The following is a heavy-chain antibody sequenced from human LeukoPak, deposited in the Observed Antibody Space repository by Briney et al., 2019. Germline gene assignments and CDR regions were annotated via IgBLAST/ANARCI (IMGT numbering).Heavy chain of an antibody. D-gene: IGHD3-16*01. CDR1: GYSFTDYG. V-gene: IGHV1-18*01. Sequence: ASVKVSCKASGYSFTDYGLCWVRQAPGQGLEWMGWISTYNDNRKYAQNLQGRVSMTTDTSTSTAHTELRNLKSDDTAVYFCARDNSGEAADISDAFDIWGQGTKVTVSS. J-gene: IGHJ3*02. CDR2: ISTYNDNR. CDR3: ARDNSGEAADISDAFDI.